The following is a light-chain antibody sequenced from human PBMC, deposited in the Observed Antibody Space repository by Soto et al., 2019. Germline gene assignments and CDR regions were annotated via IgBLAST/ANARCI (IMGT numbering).Light chain of an antibody. Sequence: QSVLTQPPSASGTPGQRVTISCSGSSSNIGSNTGNWYQQLPGTAPKLLISSNNQRPSGVPDRFSGSKSGTSASLAISGLQSEDEADYYCAAWDDSLNGDVVFGGGTKLTVL. CDR2: SNN. V-gene: IGLV1-44*01. J-gene: IGLJ2*01. CDR1: SSNIGSNT. CDR3: AAWDDSLNGDVV.